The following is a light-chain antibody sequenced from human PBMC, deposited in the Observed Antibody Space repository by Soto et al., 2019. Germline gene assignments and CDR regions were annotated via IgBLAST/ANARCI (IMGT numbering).Light chain of an antibody. V-gene: IGKV3-20*01. CDR3: QQYGNSPPWT. J-gene: IGKJ1*01. CDR1: QSGSSRF. CDR2: GAF. Sequence: DIVLPQSPGTLPLSPGERVALSSRTSQSGSSRFLAWFQQKPGQAPRLLIYGAFNRANGIPDRFSGSGSGKDFTLSISGLEPEDSAVYYCQQYGNSPPWTFGQGTKV.